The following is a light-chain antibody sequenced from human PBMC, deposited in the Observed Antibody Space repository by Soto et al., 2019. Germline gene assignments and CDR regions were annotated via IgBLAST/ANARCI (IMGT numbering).Light chain of an antibody. J-gene: IGKJ2*01. Sequence: EIVLTQSPATLSLSTGERATLACRASQSVSSYLAWYQQKPGQAPRLLFYDASNRATGITARFSGSGSGTDFTLTISSLEPEDFAVYYCQQRSNWPPYTFGQGTKLEIK. CDR3: QQRSNWPPYT. V-gene: IGKV3-11*01. CDR1: QSVSSY. CDR2: DAS.